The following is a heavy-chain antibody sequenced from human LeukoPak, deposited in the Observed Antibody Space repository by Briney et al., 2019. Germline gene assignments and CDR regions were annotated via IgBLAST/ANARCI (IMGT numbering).Heavy chain of an antibody. CDR1: GVSVGSNNYY. D-gene: IGHD1-26*01. CDR3: ARAVGAVYWYFDP. CDR2: LSHGGST. J-gene: IGHJ2*01. V-gene: IGHV4-61*01. Sequence: SETLSLTCAVSGVSVGSNNYYWTWIRQSPGRGLEWIGSLSHGGSTNYNPSLKSRVTISVDTSKNQLSLRLSSVTAADTARYYRARAVGAVYWYFDPWGRGTLVTVSS.